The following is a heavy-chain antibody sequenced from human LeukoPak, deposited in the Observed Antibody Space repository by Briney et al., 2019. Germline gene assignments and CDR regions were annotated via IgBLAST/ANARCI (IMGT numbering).Heavy chain of an antibody. J-gene: IGHJ4*02. CDR1: GFTVSSNY. CDR3: ARGFGDLFVFDY. CDR2: INSDGSST. Sequence: GGSLRLSCAASGFTVSSNYMSWVRQAPGKGLVWVSRINSDGSSTSYADSVKGRFTISRDDAKNSVYLQMDSLSAEDTAVYYCARGFGDLFVFDYWGQGTLVTVSS. D-gene: IGHD3-10*01. V-gene: IGHV3-74*01.